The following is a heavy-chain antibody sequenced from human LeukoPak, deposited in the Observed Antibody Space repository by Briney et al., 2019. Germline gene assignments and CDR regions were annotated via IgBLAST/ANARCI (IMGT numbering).Heavy chain of an antibody. V-gene: IGHV4-34*01. J-gene: IGHJ4*02. D-gene: IGHD1-26*01. CDR1: GGSFSGYY. Sequence: PSETLSLTCAVYGGSFSGYYWSWIRQPPGKGLEWIGEINHSGSTNYNPSLKSRVTISVDKSKNQFSLKLSSVTAADTAVYYCARAPGRGRAFFDYWGQGTLVTVSS. CDR2: INHSGST. CDR3: ARAPGRGRAFFDY.